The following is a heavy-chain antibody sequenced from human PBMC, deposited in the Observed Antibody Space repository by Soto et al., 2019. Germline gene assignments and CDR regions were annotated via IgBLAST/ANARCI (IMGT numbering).Heavy chain of an antibody. CDR3: ASTVSDYIWGSYRFPFDP. Sequence: SETLSLTCTVSGGSISSYYWSWIRQPPGKGLEWIGYIYYSGSTNYNPSLKSRVTISVDTSKNQFSLKLSSVTAADTAVYYCASTVSDYIWGSYRFPFDPWGQGTLVTVSS. CDR1: GGSISSYY. D-gene: IGHD3-16*02. J-gene: IGHJ5*02. CDR2: IYYSGST. V-gene: IGHV4-59*01.